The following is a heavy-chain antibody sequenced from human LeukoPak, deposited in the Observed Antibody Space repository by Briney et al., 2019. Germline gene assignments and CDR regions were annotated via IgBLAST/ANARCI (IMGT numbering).Heavy chain of an antibody. V-gene: IGHV4-39*02. D-gene: IGHD2-15*01. CDR2: IYYSGST. CDR3: AREVDVVVVAATMGAFDI. CDR1: GGSISSSSYY. J-gene: IGHJ3*02. Sequence: PSETLSLTCTVSGGSISSSSYYWGWIRQPPGKGLEWIGSIYYSGSTYYNPSLKSRVTISVDTSKNQFSMKLSSVTAADTAVYYCAREVDVVVVAATMGAFDIWGQGTMVTVSS.